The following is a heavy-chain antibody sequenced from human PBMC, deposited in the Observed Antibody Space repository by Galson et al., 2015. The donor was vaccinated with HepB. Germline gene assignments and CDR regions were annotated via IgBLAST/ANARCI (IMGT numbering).Heavy chain of an antibody. CDR1: EFTFSTYW. J-gene: IGHJ4*02. D-gene: IGHD3-22*01. Sequence: SLRLSCAASEFTFSTYWMNWVRQAPGKGLEWVANIKQDGSEKHYVDSVRGRFTISRDNAKNSLYPQMDTLRVEDTAVYYCARHPYGSTSYYFDFNYWGQGTLVTVSS. CDR2: IKQDGSEK. V-gene: IGHV3-7*01. CDR3: ARHPYGSTSYYFDFNY.